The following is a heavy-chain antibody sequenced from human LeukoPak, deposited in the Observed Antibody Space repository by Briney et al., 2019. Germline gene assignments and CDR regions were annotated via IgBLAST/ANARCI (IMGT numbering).Heavy chain of an antibody. CDR1: GFTFRSYE. CDR2: LSSSGSAF. CDR3: AKGDLPLLYGGAFDS. J-gene: IGHJ4*02. V-gene: IGHV3-48*03. D-gene: IGHD1-26*01. Sequence: GGSLRLSCEDSGFTFRSYEMNWVRQAPGKGLEWIAYLSSSGSAFSYADSVKGRFTIARDDAKNSVYLEMNSLRAEDTALYYCAKGDLPLLYGGAFDSWGQGILVTVSS.